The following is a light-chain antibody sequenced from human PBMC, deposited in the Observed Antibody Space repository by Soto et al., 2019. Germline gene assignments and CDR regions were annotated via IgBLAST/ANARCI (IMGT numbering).Light chain of an antibody. J-gene: IGKJ2*01. CDR1: KSVLYSSNNKNY. V-gene: IGKV4-1*01. CDR2: WAS. Sequence: DIVMTQSQDSLAVSLGERVTINCKSSKSVLYSSNNKNYLAWYQQKPGQPPKLLIYWASTRESGVPDRFSGSGSGTDFTLTISSLQAEDVAVYYCQQYYSTPYTFGQGTKLEIK. CDR3: QQYYSTPYT.